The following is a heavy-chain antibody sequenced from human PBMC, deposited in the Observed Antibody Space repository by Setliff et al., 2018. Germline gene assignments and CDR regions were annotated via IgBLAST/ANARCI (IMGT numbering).Heavy chain of an antibody. Sequence: GESLKISCKASGYSFTDYWIAWVRQMPGKGLEWMGGVYPGDSETRYSPSFQGQVTISADKSIGTAYLQWSSLKASDTAIYYCGRSPGLAEGGSWFAPWGQGTLVTVSS. D-gene: IGHD6-13*01. V-gene: IGHV5-51*01. CDR2: VYPGDSET. CDR3: GRSPGLAEGGSWFAP. CDR1: GYSFTDYW. J-gene: IGHJ5*02.